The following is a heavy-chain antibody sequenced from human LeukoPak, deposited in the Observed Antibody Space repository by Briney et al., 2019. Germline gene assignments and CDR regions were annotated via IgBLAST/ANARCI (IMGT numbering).Heavy chain of an antibody. CDR1: GYTFTGYY. J-gene: IGHJ4*02. V-gene: IGHV1-2*02. D-gene: IGHD2-15*01. Sequence: ASVKVSCKASGYTFTGYYMHWVRQAPGQGLEWMGWINPNSGGTNYAQKFQGRVTMTRDTSISTAYMELGRLRSDDTAVYYGARELGYCSGGSCLYFDYWGQGTLVTVSS. CDR2: INPNSGGT. CDR3: ARELGYCSGGSCLYFDY.